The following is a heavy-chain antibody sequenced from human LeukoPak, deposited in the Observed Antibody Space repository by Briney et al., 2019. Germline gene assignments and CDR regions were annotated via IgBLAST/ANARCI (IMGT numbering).Heavy chain of an antibody. D-gene: IGHD1-7*01. V-gene: IGHV3-23*01. CDR2: TSDRGDYT. Sequence: GGSLRLSCAASGFSFTAYAMSWVRQAPGKGLEWVSGTSDRGDYTYYAHSVKGRFTISRDSSKNTLFLQMNSLRAEDTALYFCARKAQYNGHYPLDYWGQGTLVTVSS. J-gene: IGHJ4*02. CDR3: ARKAQYNGHYPLDY. CDR1: GFSFTAYA.